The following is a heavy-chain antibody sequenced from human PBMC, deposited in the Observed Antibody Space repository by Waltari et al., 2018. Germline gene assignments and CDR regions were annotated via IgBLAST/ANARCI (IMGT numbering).Heavy chain of an antibody. CDR3: ARDYTSSRFAVFDY. V-gene: IGHV4-61*02. Sequence: QVQLQESGQGLVKASQTLSLTCTVSGGSVNRGIYCWSWIRQPAGKGLEWIGRMSASGSPNYNASLKSRVTISVDTSKNQFSLRLNYVTAADTAIYYCARDYTSSRFAVFDYWGQGILVTVSS. J-gene: IGHJ4*02. CDR1: GGSVNRGIYC. D-gene: IGHD2-2*01. CDR2: MSASGSP.